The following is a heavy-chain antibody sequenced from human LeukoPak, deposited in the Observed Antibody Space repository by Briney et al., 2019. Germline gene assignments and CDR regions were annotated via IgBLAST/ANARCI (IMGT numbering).Heavy chain of an antibody. CDR1: GGTFSSYA. J-gene: IGHJ6*03. Sequence: SVKVSCKASGGTFSSYAISWVRQAPGQGLEWMGGTIPIFGTANYAQKFQGRVTITADESTSTAYMELSSLRSEDTAVYYCARDRWVIVPAAIGDYYYYYYMDVWGKGTTVTVSS. CDR2: TIPIFGTA. CDR3: ARDRWVIVPAAIGDYYYYYYMDV. D-gene: IGHD2-2*02. V-gene: IGHV1-69*01.